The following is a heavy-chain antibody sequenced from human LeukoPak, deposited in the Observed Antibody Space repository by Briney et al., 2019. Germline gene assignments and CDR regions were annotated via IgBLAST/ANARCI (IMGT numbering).Heavy chain of an antibody. CDR2: IYASGTT. J-gene: IGHJ3*01. V-gene: IGHV4-4*07. D-gene: IGHD1-26*01. CDR3: ARDSGANLGAFDV. Sequence: SETLSLTCNVSRGSVSDYHWTWVRQPAGKGLEFIGRIYASGTTSYNPSLWSRITMSMDTSKNHLSLTLASVTAADTAVYYWARDSGANLGAFDVWGQGTLVTVS. CDR1: RGSVSDYH.